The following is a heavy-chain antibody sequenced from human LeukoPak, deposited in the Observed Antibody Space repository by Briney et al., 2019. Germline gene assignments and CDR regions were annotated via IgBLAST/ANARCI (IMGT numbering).Heavy chain of an antibody. CDR3: ARSSIAEPGYYYYMDV. CDR1: GGSISSYY. D-gene: IGHD6-6*01. J-gene: IGHJ6*03. CDR2: IYTSGST. Sequence: SETLSLTCTVSGGSISSYYWSWIRQPAGKGLEWIGRIYTSGSTNYNPPLKSRVTMSVDTSKNQFSLKLSSVTAADTAVYYCARSSIAEPGYYYYMDVWGKGTTVTVSS. V-gene: IGHV4-4*07.